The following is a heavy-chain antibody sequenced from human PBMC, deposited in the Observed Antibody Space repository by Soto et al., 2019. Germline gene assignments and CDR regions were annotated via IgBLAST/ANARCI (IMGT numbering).Heavy chain of an antibody. D-gene: IGHD3-10*01. CDR1: GYTFTNDG. V-gene: IGHV1-18*01. CDR2: ISANNGNT. CDR3: ARFGSNHHRSGSRKAFDQ. J-gene: IGHJ4*02. Sequence: QVQLVQSGGEVKKPGASVKVSCKASGYTFTNDGVTWVRQAPGQGLEWMGWISANNGNTKYGAKFQGRVTMTTDTSTNTAYIALKSLSFDDTAMYFCARFGSNHHRSGSRKAFDQWGQGPLVTVSS.